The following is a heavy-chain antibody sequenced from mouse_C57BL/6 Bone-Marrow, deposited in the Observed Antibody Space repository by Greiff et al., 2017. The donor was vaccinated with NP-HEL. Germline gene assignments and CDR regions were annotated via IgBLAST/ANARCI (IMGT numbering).Heavy chain of an antibody. D-gene: IGHD2-3*01. CDR3: ARDDGYPSYWYFGV. J-gene: IGHJ1*03. CDR1: GFTFSSYA. V-gene: IGHV5-4*01. CDR2: ISDGGSYT. Sequence: EVQGVESGGGLVKPGGSLKLSCAASGFTFSSYAMSWVRQTPEKRLEWVATISDGGSYTYYPDNVKGRFTISRDNAKNNLYLQMSHLKSEDTAIYYCARDDGYPSYWYFGVWGTGTTVTVAS.